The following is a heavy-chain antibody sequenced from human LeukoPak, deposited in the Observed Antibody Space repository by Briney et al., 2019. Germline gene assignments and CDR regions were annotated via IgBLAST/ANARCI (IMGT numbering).Heavy chain of an antibody. V-gene: IGHV3-23*01. Sequence: GGSLRLSCAASGFTFSSYGMSWVRQAPGKGLEWVSAISGSGVYTVYADSVKGRFTTSRDSSKNSLFLQMDSLRAEDTALYYCARGYCSGGSCYEGFDYWGQGTLVTVSS. J-gene: IGHJ4*02. CDR3: ARGYCSGGSCYEGFDY. D-gene: IGHD2-15*01. CDR1: GFTFSSYG. CDR2: ISGSGVYT.